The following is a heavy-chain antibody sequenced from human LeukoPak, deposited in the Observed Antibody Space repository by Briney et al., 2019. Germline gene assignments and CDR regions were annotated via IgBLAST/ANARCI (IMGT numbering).Heavy chain of an antibody. V-gene: IGHV3-7*01. CDR1: GFTFSSYS. D-gene: IGHD2-2*01. J-gene: IGHJ4*02. CDR3: AINYACDY. Sequence: GGSLRLSCAASGFTFSSYSMNWVRQAPGKGLEWVANIKQDGSEKYYVDSVKGRFTISRDNAKNSLYLQMNSLRAEDTAVYYCAINYACDYWGQGTLVTVSS. CDR2: IKQDGSEK.